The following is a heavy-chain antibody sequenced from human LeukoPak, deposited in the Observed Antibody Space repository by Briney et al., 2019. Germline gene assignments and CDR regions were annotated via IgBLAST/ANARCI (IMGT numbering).Heavy chain of an antibody. CDR1: GGSISSYY. D-gene: IGHD3-10*01. CDR2: IYYSGST. J-gene: IGHJ4*02. V-gene: IGHV4-59*12. CDR3: AGLYYYGSGSFDY. Sequence: PSETLSLTCTVSGGSISSYYWSWIRQPPGKGLEWIGYIYYSGSTYYNPSLRSRVTISVDTSKNQFSLKLSSVTAADTAVYYCAGLYYYGSGSFDYWGQGTLVTVSS.